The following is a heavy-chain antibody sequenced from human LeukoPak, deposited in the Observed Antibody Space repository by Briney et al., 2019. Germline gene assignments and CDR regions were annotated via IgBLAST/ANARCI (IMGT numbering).Heavy chain of an antibody. J-gene: IGHJ4*02. Sequence: GGSLRLSCAASGFTFSSYAMHWVRQAPGRGLEWVAVISYDGSNKYYADSVKGRFTISRDKSKNMLYVQMNSLRAEDTAVYYCARDRGGNEFDYWGQGTLVTVSS. CDR2: ISYDGSNK. CDR1: GFTFSSYA. V-gene: IGHV3-30*04. CDR3: ARDRGGNEFDY. D-gene: IGHD4-23*01.